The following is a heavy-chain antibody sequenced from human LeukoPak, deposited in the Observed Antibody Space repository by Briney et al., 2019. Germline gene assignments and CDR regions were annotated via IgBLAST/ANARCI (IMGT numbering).Heavy chain of an antibody. Sequence: PGRSLRLSCTASGFTFGDYAMSWFRQAPGKGLEWVGFIRSKAYGGTTEYAASVKGRFTISRDDSKSIAYLQMNSLKTEDTAVYYCTRDTNHGGFDYWGQGTLVTVSS. CDR2: IRSKAYGGTT. CDR1: GFTFGDYA. D-gene: IGHD4-23*01. J-gene: IGHJ4*02. V-gene: IGHV3-49*03. CDR3: TRDTNHGGFDY.